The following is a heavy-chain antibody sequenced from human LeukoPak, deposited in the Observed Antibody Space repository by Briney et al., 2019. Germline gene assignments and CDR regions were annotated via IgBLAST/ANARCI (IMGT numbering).Heavy chain of an antibody. CDR1: GFTFNTYW. CDR3: SRLRGYSYGYADY. Sequence: GGSLRLSCAASGFTFNTYWMTWVRQAPGRGLEWVANVRQDGGEGHYVDSVKGRFTVSRDNAENSLYLQLNSLRVEDTAVYYCSRLRGYSYGYADYWGQGTLVAVSS. V-gene: IGHV3-7*01. CDR2: VRQDGGEG. J-gene: IGHJ4*02. D-gene: IGHD5-18*01.